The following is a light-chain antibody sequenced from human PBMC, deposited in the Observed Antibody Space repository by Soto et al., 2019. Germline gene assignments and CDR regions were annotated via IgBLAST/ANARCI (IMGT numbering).Light chain of an antibody. J-gene: IGKJ5*01. Sequence: IQLPQSPYSLSASLGDRFIITCLASQGISSYLAWYQQKPGKAPNLLIYAASILQSGVPSRFSGSGSGTDFTLTINSLQPEDFATYYCQQLNSYPITFGQGTRLEIK. CDR2: AAS. CDR3: QQLNSYPIT. CDR1: QGISSY. V-gene: IGKV1-9*01.